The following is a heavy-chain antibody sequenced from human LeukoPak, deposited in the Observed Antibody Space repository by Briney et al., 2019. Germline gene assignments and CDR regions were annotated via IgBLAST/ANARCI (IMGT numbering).Heavy chain of an antibody. CDR1: GDSISSYY. CDR2: IYYSGST. Sequence: SETLSLTCTVSGDSISSYYWSWIRQPPGKGLEWIGYIYYSGSTNYNPSLKSRVTISVDTSKNQFSLKLSSVTAADTAVYYCARAVYVGVVTATLMDVWGKGTTVTVSS. CDR3: ARAVYVGVVTATLMDV. J-gene: IGHJ6*03. V-gene: IGHV4-59*01. D-gene: IGHD2-21*02.